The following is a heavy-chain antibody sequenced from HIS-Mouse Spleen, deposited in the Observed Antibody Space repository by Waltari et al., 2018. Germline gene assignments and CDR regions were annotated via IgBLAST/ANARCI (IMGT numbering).Heavy chain of an antibody. J-gene: IGHJ5*02. CDR2: IIPNLGTA. V-gene: IGHV1-69*01. Sequence: QVQLVQSGAEVKKPGSSVKVSCKASGGTFSSYAISWVRQAPGQGLEWMGGIIPNLGTANYAKKFQGRVTITADESTSTAYMELSSLRSEDTAVYYCACSAWGSPPTYNWFDPWGQGTLVTVSS. CDR1: GGTFSSYA. D-gene: IGHD2-15*01. CDR3: ACSAWGSPPTYNWFDP.